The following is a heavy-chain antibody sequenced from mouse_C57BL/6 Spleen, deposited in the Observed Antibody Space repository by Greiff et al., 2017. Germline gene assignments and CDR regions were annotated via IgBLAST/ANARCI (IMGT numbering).Heavy chain of an antibody. CDR1: GYTFTSYW. D-gene: IGHD2-4*01. V-gene: IGHV1-52*01. CDR3: ARDDYDGAWFAY. J-gene: IGHJ3*01. Sequence: VQLQQPGAELVRPGSSVKLSCKASGYTFTSYWMHWVKQRPIQGLEWIGNIDPSDSETHYNQKFKDKATLTVDKSSSTAYMKLSSLTSEDSAVYYCARDDYDGAWFAYWGQGTLVTVSA. CDR2: IDPSDSET.